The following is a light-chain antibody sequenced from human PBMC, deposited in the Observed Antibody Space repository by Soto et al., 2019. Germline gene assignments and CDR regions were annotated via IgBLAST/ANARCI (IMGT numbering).Light chain of an antibody. CDR3: SSYAGKGV. CDR1: SSDVGDYNY. Sequence: QSALTQPPSASGSPGQSVTISCTGTSSDVGDYNYVSWYQQHPGKAPKLMIYEVNKRPSGVPDRFSGSKSGNSASLTVSGLQAEDEAYYYCSSYAGKGVFGGGTKVTVL. J-gene: IGLJ3*02. CDR2: EVN. V-gene: IGLV2-8*01.